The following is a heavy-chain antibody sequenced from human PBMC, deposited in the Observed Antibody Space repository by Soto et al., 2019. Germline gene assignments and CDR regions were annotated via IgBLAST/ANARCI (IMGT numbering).Heavy chain of an antibody. J-gene: IGHJ6*02. CDR3: ARGLPLYYYYYGMDV. Sequence: SSETLSLTCAVYGGSFSGYYWSWIRQPPGKGLEWIGEINHSGSTNYSPSLKSRVTISVDTSKNQFSLRLSSVTAADTAVYYCARGLPLYYYYYGMDVWGQGTTVTVSS. CDR1: GGSFSGYY. D-gene: IGHD3-16*01. CDR2: INHSGST. V-gene: IGHV4-34*01.